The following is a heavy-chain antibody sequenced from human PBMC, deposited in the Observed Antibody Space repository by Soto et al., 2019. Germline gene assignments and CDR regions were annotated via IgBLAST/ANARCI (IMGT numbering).Heavy chain of an antibody. CDR2: IYSGGST. Sequence: XGCLRLSCSAACFTVSSKYMSWVRQAPGKGLEWVSVIYSGGSTYYADSVKGRFTISRDNSKNTLYLQMNSLRAEDTAVYYCESGQWLEDFDDWGQGTLVTVSS. CDR3: ESGQWLEDFDD. CDR1: CFTVSSKY. V-gene: IGHV3-53*01. J-gene: IGHJ4*02. D-gene: IGHD6-19*01.